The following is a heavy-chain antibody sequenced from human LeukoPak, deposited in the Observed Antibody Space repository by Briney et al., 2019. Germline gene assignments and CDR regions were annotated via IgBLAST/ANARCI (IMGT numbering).Heavy chain of an antibody. D-gene: IGHD5-24*01. Sequence: GGSLKLSCAASGFTVSSYFMSWVRQAPGKGLEWVANINQDGSEKYYVDSVRGRFTSSRDNAANSLYLQMTSLRVEDTAVYYCAREGDGFPFDYWGQGTLVTVSS. CDR2: INQDGSEK. J-gene: IGHJ4*02. CDR1: GFTVSSYF. V-gene: IGHV3-7*01. CDR3: AREGDGFPFDY.